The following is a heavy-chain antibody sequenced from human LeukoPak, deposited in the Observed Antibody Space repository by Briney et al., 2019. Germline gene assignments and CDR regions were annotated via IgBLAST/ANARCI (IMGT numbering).Heavy chain of an antibody. J-gene: IGHJ4*02. V-gene: IGHV1-24*01. CDR2: FDPEDGET. Sequence: ASVKVSCKASGYTFTGYYMHWVRQAPGQGLEWMGGFDPEDGETIYAQKFQGRVTMTEDTSTDTAYMELSSLRSEDTAVYYCATGTYSSGWYWGQGTLVPVSS. CDR3: ATGTYSSGWY. D-gene: IGHD6-19*01. CDR1: GYTFTGYY.